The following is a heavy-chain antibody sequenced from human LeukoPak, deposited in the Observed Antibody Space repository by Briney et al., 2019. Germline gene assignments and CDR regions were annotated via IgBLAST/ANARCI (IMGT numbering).Heavy chain of an antibody. Sequence: NPSETLSLTCAVYGGSFSGYHWSWIRQPPGKGLEWIGEINHRGSTNYNPSLKSRVTMSVDTSKNQFSLKLSSVTAADTAVYYCARGRGAARFVTIEFDYWAREPWSPSPQ. CDR3: ARGRGAARFVTIEFDY. V-gene: IGHV4-34*01. CDR2: INHRGST. D-gene: IGHD6-6*01. CDR1: GGSFSGYH. J-gene: IGHJ4*02.